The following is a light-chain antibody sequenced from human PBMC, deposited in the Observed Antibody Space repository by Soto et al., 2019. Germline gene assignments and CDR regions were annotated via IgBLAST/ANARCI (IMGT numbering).Light chain of an antibody. V-gene: IGLV2-14*01. CDR3: GSYTSSSTPYV. Sequence: QSALTQPASVSGSPGQSITISCTGTSXXXGGYDYVSWYQQHPGKAPKLLICDVSNRPSGVSNRFSGSKSGNTASLTIAGLQAEDEDDYYCGSYTSSSTPYVFGTGTKLTVL. CDR2: DVS. CDR1: SXXXGGYDY. J-gene: IGLJ1*01.